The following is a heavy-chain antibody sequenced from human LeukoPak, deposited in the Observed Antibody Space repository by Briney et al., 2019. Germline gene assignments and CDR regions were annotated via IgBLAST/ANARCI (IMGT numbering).Heavy chain of an antibody. Sequence: PGGSLRLSCAASGFTLSNYWMHWVRQAPGKGLVWVSRINSDGSSTSYADSVKGRSTISRDNAKNTLYLQMNSLRAEDTAVYYCARLGYISSSDYWGQGTLVTVSS. CDR2: INSDGSST. CDR3: ARLGYISSSDY. CDR1: GFTLSNYW. D-gene: IGHD6-6*01. V-gene: IGHV3-74*01. J-gene: IGHJ4*02.